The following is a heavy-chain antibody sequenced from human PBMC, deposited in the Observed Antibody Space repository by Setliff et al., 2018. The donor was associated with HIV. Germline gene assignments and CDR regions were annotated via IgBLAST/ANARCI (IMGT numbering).Heavy chain of an antibody. Sequence: GASVKVSCKASGYSFSNYAIHWVRQAPGQGLEWMGWINGGNAITKFSQKFQGRVTFTRDTSASTAYMELSSLRSEDTAVYYCARVRQGGVDTAMVDWGQGTLVTVSS. D-gene: IGHD5-18*01. V-gene: IGHV1-3*01. J-gene: IGHJ4*02. CDR1: GYSFSNYA. CDR3: ARVRQGGVDTAMVD. CDR2: INGGNAIT.